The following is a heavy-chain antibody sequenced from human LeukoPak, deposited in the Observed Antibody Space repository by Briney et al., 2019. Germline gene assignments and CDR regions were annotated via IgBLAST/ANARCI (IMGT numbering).Heavy chain of an antibody. CDR3: VRNMEIGSKFGFDS. D-gene: IGHD2-2*01. Sequence: PGGSLRLSCAASGFTFSSYEMTWVRQAPGKGLEWVAYISSTGSTIYYADSVKGRFTISRDNAKNSLYLQMNRLRAEDTAVYYCVRNMEIGSKFGFDSWAQGTRVTVSS. V-gene: IGHV3-48*03. J-gene: IGHJ4*02. CDR2: ISSTGSTI. CDR1: GFTFSSYE.